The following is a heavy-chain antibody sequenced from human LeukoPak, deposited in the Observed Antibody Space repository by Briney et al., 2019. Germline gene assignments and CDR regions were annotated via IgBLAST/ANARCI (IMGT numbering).Heavy chain of an antibody. V-gene: IGHV3-23*01. Sequence: GGSLKLSCAASGFTFSSYAMSWVRQAPGKGLGWVSAISGSGGSTYYADSVKGRFTISRDNSKNTLYLQMNSLRAEDTAVYYCAKDGSGGSCYSDWGQGTLVTVSS. CDR2: ISGSGGST. J-gene: IGHJ4*02. CDR3: AKDGSGGSCYSD. CDR1: GFTFSSYA. D-gene: IGHD2-15*01.